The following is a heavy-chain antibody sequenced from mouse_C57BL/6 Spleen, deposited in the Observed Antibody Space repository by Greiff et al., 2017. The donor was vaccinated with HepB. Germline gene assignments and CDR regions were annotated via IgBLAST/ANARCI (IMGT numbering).Heavy chain of an antibody. CDR2: IYPGSGST. CDR1: GYTFTSYW. Sequence: QVQLQQPGAELVKPGASVKMSCKASGYTFTSYWITWVKQRPGQGLEWIGDIYPGSGSTNYNEKSKSKATLTVDTSSSTAYMQLSSLTSEDSAVYYCARAPQTAQALDYWGQGTTLTVSS. CDR3: ARAPQTAQALDY. V-gene: IGHV1-55*01. D-gene: IGHD3-2*02. J-gene: IGHJ2*01.